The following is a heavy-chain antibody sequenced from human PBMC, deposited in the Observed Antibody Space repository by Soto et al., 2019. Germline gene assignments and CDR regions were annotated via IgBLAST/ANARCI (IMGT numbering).Heavy chain of an antibody. CDR3: ASRDPGTSVDY. J-gene: IGHJ4*02. D-gene: IGHD1-7*01. V-gene: IGHV4-4*02. CDR1: GGSLTSNNW. Sequence: SETLSLTCAVSGGSLTSNNWWTWVRQPPGQGLEWIGEIYRTGSTNYNPSLKSRVTISLDKSENQFSLKVTSLTAADTAVYYCASRDPGTSVDYWGQGTLVTVSS. CDR2: IYRTGST.